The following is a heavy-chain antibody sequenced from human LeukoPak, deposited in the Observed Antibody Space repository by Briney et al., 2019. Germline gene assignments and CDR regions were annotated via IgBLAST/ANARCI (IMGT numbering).Heavy chain of an antibody. Sequence: SETLSLTCTVSGGSISNYFWSWIRQPPGKGLEWIGYITYSGSTDHNPSLKSRVTISVDTSKNQFSLKLSSVTAADTAVYYCARTPYGGFDYWGQGTLVTVSS. V-gene: IGHV4-59*01. J-gene: IGHJ4*02. CDR1: GGSISNYF. D-gene: IGHD2-15*01. CDR3: ARTPYGGFDY. CDR2: ITYSGST.